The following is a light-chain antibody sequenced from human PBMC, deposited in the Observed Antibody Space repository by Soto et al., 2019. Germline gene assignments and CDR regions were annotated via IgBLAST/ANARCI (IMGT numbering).Light chain of an antibody. CDR3: QSYDSSLSGVV. Sequence: QSALTQPASVSGSPGQSITISCTGTSSDVGGYNYVSWYQQQSGKAPKLMIHEVSNRPSGVSNRFSGSKSGTSASLAITGLQAEDEADYYCQSYDSSLSGVVFGGGTKLTVL. CDR1: SSDVGGYNY. V-gene: IGLV2-14*01. J-gene: IGLJ2*01. CDR2: EVS.